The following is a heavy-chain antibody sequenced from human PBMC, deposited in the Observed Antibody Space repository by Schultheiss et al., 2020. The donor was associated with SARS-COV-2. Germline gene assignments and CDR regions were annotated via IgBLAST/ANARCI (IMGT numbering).Heavy chain of an antibody. J-gene: IGHJ4*02. V-gene: IGHV2-26*01. D-gene: IGHD6-6*01. CDR3: ARIVRSSSSYYFDY. Sequence: SGPTLVKPTETLTLTCTVSGFSLSNARMGVSWIRQPPGKALEWLAHIFSNDKKSYSTSLKSRLTISKDTSKSQVVLTMTNMDPVDTATYYCARIVRSSSSYYFDYWGQGTLVTVSS. CDR2: IFSNDKK. CDR1: GFSLSNARMG.